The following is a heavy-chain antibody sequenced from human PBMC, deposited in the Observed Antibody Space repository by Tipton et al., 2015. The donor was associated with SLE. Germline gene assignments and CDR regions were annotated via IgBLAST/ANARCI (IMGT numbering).Heavy chain of an antibody. CDR2: VYTSGSA. CDR1: DGSIRSTNYY. CDR3: ARLTYYDSSGYYYYDY. V-gene: IGHV4-39*07. Sequence: TLSLTCTVSDGSIRSTNYYWGWIRRPPGKGLEWLGSVYTSGSAYYNPALNSRVTISVDTSKKQLSLRLSSVTAADTAVYYCARLTYYDSSGYYYYDYWGQGTLVTVSS. D-gene: IGHD3-22*01. J-gene: IGHJ4*02.